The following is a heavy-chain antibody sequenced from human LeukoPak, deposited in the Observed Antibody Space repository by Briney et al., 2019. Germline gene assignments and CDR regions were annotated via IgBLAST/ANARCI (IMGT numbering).Heavy chain of an antibody. CDR3: ARDRLGGGYADY. Sequence: SETLSLTCTVSGGSISSYYWSWIRQPSGKGLEWIGYIFYSGSTNYNPSLKSPVTISADTSKNQFSLNLSSVTAADTAVYYCARDRLGGGYADYWGQGTLVTVSS. V-gene: IGHV4-59*01. CDR1: GGSISSYY. J-gene: IGHJ4*02. CDR2: IFYSGST. D-gene: IGHD5-12*01.